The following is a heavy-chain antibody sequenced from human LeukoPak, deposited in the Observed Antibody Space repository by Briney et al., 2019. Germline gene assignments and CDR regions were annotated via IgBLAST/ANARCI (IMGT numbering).Heavy chain of an antibody. Sequence: ASVKVSCKASGYIFTNFGISWVRQARGQGLEWMGWISGYNGNTKYVQKFQGRVTMTTDTSTSTAYMELRSLRSEDTAVYYCATYHYYDSSGPLDYWGQGTLVTVSS. V-gene: IGHV1-18*01. CDR2: ISGYNGNT. J-gene: IGHJ4*02. D-gene: IGHD3-22*01. CDR3: ATYHYYDSSGPLDY. CDR1: GYIFTNFG.